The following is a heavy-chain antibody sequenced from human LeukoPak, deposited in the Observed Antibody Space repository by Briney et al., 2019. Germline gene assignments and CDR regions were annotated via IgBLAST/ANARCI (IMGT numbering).Heavy chain of an antibody. V-gene: IGHV1-8*01. CDR2: MNPNSGNT. D-gene: IGHD6-6*01. Sequence: ASVKVSCKASGYTFTSSDINWVRQATGQGLEWMGWMNPNSGNTGYAQKFQGRVTITTDESTSTAYMELSSLRSEDTAVYYCARVGSSSRGPMDVWGKGTTVTVSS. CDR1: GYTFTSSD. CDR3: ARVGSSSRGPMDV. J-gene: IGHJ6*03.